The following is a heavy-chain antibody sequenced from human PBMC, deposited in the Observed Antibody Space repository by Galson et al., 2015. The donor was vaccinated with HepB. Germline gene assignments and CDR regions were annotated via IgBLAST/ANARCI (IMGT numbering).Heavy chain of an antibody. Sequence: QSGAEVKKPGESLKISCKGSGYSFTSYWIGWVRQMPGKGLEWMGIIYPGDSDTRYSPAFQGQVTISADKSINTAYLQWSSLKASDTAMYYCARNLTGIDDYNRDAFDIWGQGTMVTVSS. D-gene: IGHD5-24*01. V-gene: IGHV5-51*01. J-gene: IGHJ3*02. CDR1: GYSFTSYW. CDR3: ARNLTGIDDYNRDAFDI. CDR2: IYPGDSDT.